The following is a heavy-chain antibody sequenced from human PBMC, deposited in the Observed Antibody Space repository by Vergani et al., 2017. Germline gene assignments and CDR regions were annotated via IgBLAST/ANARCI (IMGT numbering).Heavy chain of an antibody. CDR2: ISSSSSYI. V-gene: IGHV3-21*01. CDR1: GFTFSSYA. CDR3: ARAWIPLYYYYYGMDV. Sequence: VQLVESGGGVVQPGRSLRLSCAASGFTFSSYAMHWVRQAPGKGLEWVSSISSSSSYIYYADSVKGRFTISRDNAKNSLYLQMNSLRAEDTAVYYCARAWIPLYYYYYGMDVWGQGTTVTVSS. D-gene: IGHD1-1*01. J-gene: IGHJ6*02.